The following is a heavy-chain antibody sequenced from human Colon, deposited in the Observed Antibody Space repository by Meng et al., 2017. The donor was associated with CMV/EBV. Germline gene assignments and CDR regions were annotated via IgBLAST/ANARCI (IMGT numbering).Heavy chain of an antibody. V-gene: IGHV3-30*04. Sequence: GGPLRLSCAASGFTFSSYAMHWVRQAPGKGLEWVAVISYDGSNKYYADSVKGRFTISRDNSKNTLYLQMNSLRAEDTAVYYCARVYGMDVWGQGTTVTVSS. CDR3: ARVYGMDV. J-gene: IGHJ6*02. CDR2: ISYDGSNK. CDR1: GFTFSSYA.